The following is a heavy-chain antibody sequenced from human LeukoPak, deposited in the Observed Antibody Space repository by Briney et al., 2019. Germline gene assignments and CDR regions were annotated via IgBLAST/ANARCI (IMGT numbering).Heavy chain of an antibody. CDR2: IYPGDSDT. CDR3: ARSQGSAFPWFDP. CDR1: GYSFTRYW. J-gene: IGHJ5*02. V-gene: IGHV5-51*01. Sequence: GESLQISCQGSGYSFTRYWIGWVRQMPGKGLEWMGIIYPGDSDTRYSPSFQGQVTISADKSISTAYLQWSSLKASDTAMYYCARSQGSAFPWFDPWGQGTLVTVSS.